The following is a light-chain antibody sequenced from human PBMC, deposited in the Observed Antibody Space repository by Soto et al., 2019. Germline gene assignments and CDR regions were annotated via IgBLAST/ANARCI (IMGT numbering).Light chain of an antibody. CDR2: DVS. CDR1: SSDVGGYNY. J-gene: IGLJ1*01. V-gene: IGLV2-14*01. Sequence: QSALTQPASVSGSPGQSITISRTGTSSDVGGYNYVSWYQQHPGKAPKLMIYDVSNRPSGVSYRFSGSKSGNTASLTISGLQADDDADYYCSSFTSSTTLYVFGTGTKVTVL. CDR3: SSFTSSTTLYV.